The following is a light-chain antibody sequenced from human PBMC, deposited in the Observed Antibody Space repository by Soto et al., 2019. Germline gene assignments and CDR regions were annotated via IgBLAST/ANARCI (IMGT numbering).Light chain of an antibody. CDR2: SDD. CDR1: SSNIGSNT. Sequence: QLVLTQPPSASGTPGQRVTISCSGGSSNIGSNTVNWYQHLPGTAPKLLIYSDDQRPSGVPVRFSGSKSGTSASLAISGLQSEDEAEYYCAAWDDSLNGVIFGGGTKLTVL. V-gene: IGLV1-44*01. J-gene: IGLJ2*01. CDR3: AAWDDSLNGVI.